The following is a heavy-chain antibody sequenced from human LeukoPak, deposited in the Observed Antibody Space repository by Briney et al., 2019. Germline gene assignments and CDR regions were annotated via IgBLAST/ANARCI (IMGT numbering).Heavy chain of an antibody. J-gene: IGHJ4*02. CDR2: ISAYNGNT. CDR1: GYTFTSYG. CDR3: ARVPHMVRGVIKPHPVDY. D-gene: IGHD3-10*01. Sequence: ASVKVSCKASGYTFTSYGISWVRQAPGQGLEWMGWISAYNGNTNYAQKLQGRVTMTTNTSTSTAYMELRSLRSDDTAVYYCARVPHMVRGVIKPHPVDYWGQGTLVTVSS. V-gene: IGHV1-18*01.